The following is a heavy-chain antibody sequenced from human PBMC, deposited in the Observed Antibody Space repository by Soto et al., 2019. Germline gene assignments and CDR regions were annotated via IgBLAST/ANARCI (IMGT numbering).Heavy chain of an antibody. V-gene: IGHV3-11*01. CDR2: VSSSGTTM. Sequence: QVQLAESGGGLVEPGGYLRLSCAASGFTFSDYDMSWIRQSPGKGLEWVSFVSSSGTTMYFADSVKGRFTISRDNAKNSLYLQMNSRRAEDTAVYYCARMVPRAAGPSYWSQGTLVTVCS. CDR1: GFTFSDYD. CDR3: ARMVPRAAGPSY. J-gene: IGHJ4*02. D-gene: IGHD6-13*01.